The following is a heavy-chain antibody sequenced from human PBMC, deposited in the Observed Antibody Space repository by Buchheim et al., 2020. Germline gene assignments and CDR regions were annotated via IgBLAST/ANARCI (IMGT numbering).Heavy chain of an antibody. V-gene: IGHV3-30*18. CDR1: GFTFSNYA. J-gene: IGHJ6*02. CDR3: AKVGRLKTYYYYGMDV. CDR2: ISYDGYNK. Sequence: QVQLVESGGGVVQPGRSLRLSCAASGFTFSNYAMHWVRQAPGQGLEWVAVISYDGYNKYYADSVKGRFTISRDNSKNTLYLQMNSLRAEDTAVHYCAKVGRLKTYYYYGMDVWGQGTT. D-gene: IGHD6-6*01.